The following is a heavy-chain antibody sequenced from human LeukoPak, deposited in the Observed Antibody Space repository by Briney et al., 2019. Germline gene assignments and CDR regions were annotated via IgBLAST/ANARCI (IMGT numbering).Heavy chain of an antibody. Sequence: ASVKVSCKASGYTFNGYYIHWVRQAPGQGLEWMGWINPNSGSTNYAQKFQGRVTTTRDTSISTDYMELSRLRSDDTAVYYCTKDQTKGYCSGTSCYQNWFDPWGQGTLVTVSS. CDR3: TKDQTKGYCSGTSCYQNWFDP. V-gene: IGHV1-2*02. J-gene: IGHJ5*02. CDR1: GYTFNGYY. CDR2: INPNSGST. D-gene: IGHD2-2*01.